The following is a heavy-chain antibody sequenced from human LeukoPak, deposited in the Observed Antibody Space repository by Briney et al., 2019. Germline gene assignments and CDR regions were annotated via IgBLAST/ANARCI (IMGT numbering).Heavy chain of an antibody. J-gene: IGHJ4*02. Sequence: SETLSLTCSVSSGSISSYYWSWIRQPAGKGLEWIGRIYTSGRTNYNPSLKSRVTMSVDTSKNQFSLKLSSVAAADTAVYYCARATGGGPVAGFDYWGQGTLVTVSS. CDR3: ARATGGGPVAGFDY. V-gene: IGHV4-4*07. D-gene: IGHD6-19*01. CDR1: SGSISSYY. CDR2: IYTSGRT.